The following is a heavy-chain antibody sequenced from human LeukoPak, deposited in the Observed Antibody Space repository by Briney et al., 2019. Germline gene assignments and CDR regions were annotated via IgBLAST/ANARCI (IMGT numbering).Heavy chain of an antibody. CDR1: GYTFTSYD. D-gene: IGHD3-10*01. CDR2: MNPNSGNT. CDR3: ARGRRFTMVRGLKKNPYGMDV. Sequence: GASVKVSCKASGYTFTSYDINWVRQATGQGLEWMGWMNPNSGNTGYAQKFQGRVTMTRNTSISTAYMELSSLRSEDTAVYYCARGRRFTMVRGLKKNPYGMDVWGQGTTVTVSS. J-gene: IGHJ6*02. V-gene: IGHV1-8*01.